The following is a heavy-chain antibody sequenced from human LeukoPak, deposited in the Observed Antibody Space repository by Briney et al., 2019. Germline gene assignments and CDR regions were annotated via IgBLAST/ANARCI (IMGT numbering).Heavy chain of an antibody. D-gene: IGHD3-22*01. V-gene: IGHV3-30*04. J-gene: IGHJ4*02. CDR2: ISYDGSNK. CDR3: ARDSGHYYDSSGYPPYY. CDR1: GFTFSSYA. Sequence: PGGSLRLSCAASGFTFSSYAMHWVRQAPGKGLEWVAVISYDGSNKYYADSVKGRFTISRDNSKNTLYLQMYSLRAEDTAVYYCARDSGHYYDSSGYPPYYWGQGTLVTVSS.